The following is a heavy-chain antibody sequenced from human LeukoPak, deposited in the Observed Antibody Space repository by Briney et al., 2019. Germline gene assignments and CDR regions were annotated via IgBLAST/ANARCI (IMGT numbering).Heavy chain of an antibody. D-gene: IGHD1-7*01. CDR3: ARDLGLHFYYYYYMDV. CDR2: INPNSGGT. J-gene: IGHJ6*03. V-gene: IGHV1-2*02. CDR1: GYTFTSYY. Sequence: ASVKVSCKASGYTFTSYYMHWVRQAPGQGLEWMGWINPNSGGTNYAQKFQGGVTMTRDTSISTAYMELSRLRSDDTAVYYCARDLGLHFYYYYYMDVWGKGTTVTVSS.